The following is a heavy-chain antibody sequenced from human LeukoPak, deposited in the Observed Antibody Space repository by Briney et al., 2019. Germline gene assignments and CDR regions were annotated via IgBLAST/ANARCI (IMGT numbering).Heavy chain of an antibody. J-gene: IGHJ4*02. V-gene: IGHV1-46*01. CDR2: INPSGGST. CDR1: GYTFTSYY. D-gene: IGHD4-23*01. CDR3: AKDLVVTTLELDY. Sequence: GASVKVSCKASGYTFTSYYMHWVRQAPGQGLEWMGIINPSGGSTSYAQKFQGRVTMTRDMSTSTVYMELSSLRAEDTAVYYCAKDLVVTTLELDYWGQGTLVTVSS.